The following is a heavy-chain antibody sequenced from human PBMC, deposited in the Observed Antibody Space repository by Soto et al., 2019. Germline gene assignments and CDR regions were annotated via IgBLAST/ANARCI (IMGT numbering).Heavy chain of an antibody. V-gene: IGHV4-34*01. CDR1: GGSFSGYY. J-gene: IGHJ4*02. CDR3: ARGQQPVV. D-gene: IGHD6-13*01. Sequence: QVQLQQWGAGLLKPSETLSLTCAVYGGSFSGYYWSWIRQPPGKGLEWIGEINHSGSTNYNPSLKSRVTISVDTSKNHFSLELSSVTAADTAVYYCARGQQPVVWGQGTLVTVSS. CDR2: INHSGST.